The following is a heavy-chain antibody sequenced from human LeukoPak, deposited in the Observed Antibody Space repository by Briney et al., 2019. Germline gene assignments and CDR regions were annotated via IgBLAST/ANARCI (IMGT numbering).Heavy chain of an antibody. D-gene: IGHD1-14*01. CDR1: GFTFSTCA. Sequence: GGSLRLSCAASGFTFSTCAMSWVRQAPGKGLEWVSGISGTTSGTYYADSVKGRFTISRDNSKNTLFLQVNSLRAEDTAVYYCAKVRTYFYHGLDVWGQGTTVTVSS. CDR3: AKVRTYFYHGLDV. CDR2: ISGTTSGT. V-gene: IGHV3-23*01. J-gene: IGHJ6*02.